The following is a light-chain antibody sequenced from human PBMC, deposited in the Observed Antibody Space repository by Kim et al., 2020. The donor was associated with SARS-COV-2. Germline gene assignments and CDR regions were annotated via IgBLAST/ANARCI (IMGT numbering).Light chain of an antibody. V-gene: IGKV1-17*03. CDR3: LQHNSYPRT. Sequence: ASVGDRVTITCRAPQAIGNSLAWFQQKPGKVPKRLIFAASILESGVPSRFSGTGSGTEFTLSISSLHPEDFATYYCLQHNSYPRTFGQGTKVDIK. J-gene: IGKJ1*01. CDR1: QAIGNS. CDR2: AAS.